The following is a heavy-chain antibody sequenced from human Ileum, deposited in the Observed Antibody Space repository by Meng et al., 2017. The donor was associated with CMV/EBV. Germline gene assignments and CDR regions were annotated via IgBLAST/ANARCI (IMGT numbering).Heavy chain of an antibody. CDR3: ARALGSTSRKNAFDI. Sequence: VKVSCKASGYTFTSYYMHWVRQAPGQGLEWMGIINPSGGSTSYAQKFQGRVTMTRDTSTSTVYMELSSLRSEDTAVYYCARALGSTSRKNAFDIWGQGTMVTVSS. CDR1: GYTFTSYY. CDR2: INPSGGST. J-gene: IGHJ3*02. D-gene: IGHD2-2*01. V-gene: IGHV1-46*01.